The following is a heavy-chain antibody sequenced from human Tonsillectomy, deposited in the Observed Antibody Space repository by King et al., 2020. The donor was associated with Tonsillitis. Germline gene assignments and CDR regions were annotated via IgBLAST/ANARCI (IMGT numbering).Heavy chain of an antibody. V-gene: IGHV4-39*01. D-gene: IGHD3-22*01. J-gene: IGHJ4*02. CDR2: FFHSGST. Sequence: QLQESGPGLVKPSETLSLTCTVSGGSISSNNYYWGWIRQPPGKGLEWIGTFFHSGSTYYNSSLRSRVTITVYTSKNQCSLKLNSLTAADTAVYYCARLTYYDRSGYYGYYFDYWGQGTLVTASS. CDR3: ARLTYYDRSGYYGYYFDY. CDR1: GGSISSNNYY.